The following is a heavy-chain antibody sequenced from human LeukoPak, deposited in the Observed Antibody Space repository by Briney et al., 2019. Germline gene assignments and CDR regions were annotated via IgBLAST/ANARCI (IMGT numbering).Heavy chain of an antibody. CDR1: GGSMSSSSYY. Sequence: PSETLSLMCTVSGGSMSSSSYYWSWIRQPPGKGLEWIGEINHSGSTNYNPSLKSRVTVSVDTSKNQFSLKLSSVTAADTAVYYCARVPGYSSSWYLDYWGQGTLVTVSS. J-gene: IGHJ4*02. V-gene: IGHV4-39*07. CDR3: ARVPGYSSSWYLDY. D-gene: IGHD6-13*01. CDR2: INHSGST.